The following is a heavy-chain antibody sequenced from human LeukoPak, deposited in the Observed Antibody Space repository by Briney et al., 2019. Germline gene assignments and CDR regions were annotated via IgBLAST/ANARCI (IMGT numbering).Heavy chain of an antibody. Sequence: ASVKVSCKASGYTFTSYHMHWVRQAPGQGLEWMGIINPSGGSTSYAQKFQGRVTMTRDTSTSTVYMELSSLRSEDTAVYCCARENYYYYGMDVWGQGTTVTVSS. CDR3: ARENYYYYGMDV. J-gene: IGHJ6*02. V-gene: IGHV1-46*01. CDR1: GYTFTSYH. CDR2: INPSGGST.